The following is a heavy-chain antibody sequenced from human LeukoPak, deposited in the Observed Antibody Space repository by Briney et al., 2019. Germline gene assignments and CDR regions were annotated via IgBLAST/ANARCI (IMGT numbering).Heavy chain of an antibody. D-gene: IGHD3-22*01. Sequence: TGGSLRLSCAASGFTFSSYAMSWVRQAPGKGLEWVSAISGSGGSTYYADSVKGRFTISRDNSKNTLYLQMNSLRAEDTAVYYCAVYGSSGQGAFDYWGQGTLVTVSS. CDR1: GFTFSSYA. V-gene: IGHV3-23*01. CDR3: AVYGSSGQGAFDY. J-gene: IGHJ4*02. CDR2: ISGSGGST.